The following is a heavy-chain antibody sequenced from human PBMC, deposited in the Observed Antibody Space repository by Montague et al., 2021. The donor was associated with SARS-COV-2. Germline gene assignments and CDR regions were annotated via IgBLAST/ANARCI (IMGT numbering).Heavy chain of an antibody. CDR1: GEPISGFF. D-gene: IGHD6-19*01. V-gene: IGHV4-4*07. CDR3: ARVVSNGWTFDY. Sequence: SETLSLTCSVSGEPISGFFWNWIRQPAGKGLEWTGRIYASGGTDYNPSLESRVTMSVDTSKNQFSLKVNSVTAEDTAVFYCARVVSNGWTFDYWGQGTLVTVSS. J-gene: IGHJ4*02. CDR2: IYASGGT.